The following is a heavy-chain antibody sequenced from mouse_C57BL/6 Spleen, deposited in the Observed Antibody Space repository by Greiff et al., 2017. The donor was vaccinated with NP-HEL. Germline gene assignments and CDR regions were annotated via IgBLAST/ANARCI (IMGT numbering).Heavy chain of an antibody. CDR3: ARDRFYYGSSDWYFDV. J-gene: IGHJ1*03. V-gene: IGHV3-1*01. Sequence: EVQLQESGPGMVKPSQSLSLTCTVTGYSITSGYDWHWIRHFPGNKLEWMGYISYSGSTNYNPSLKSRISITHDTSKNHFFLKLNSVTTEDTATYYCARDRFYYGSSDWYFDVWGTGTTVTVSS. D-gene: IGHD1-1*01. CDR1: GYSITSGYD. CDR2: ISYSGST.